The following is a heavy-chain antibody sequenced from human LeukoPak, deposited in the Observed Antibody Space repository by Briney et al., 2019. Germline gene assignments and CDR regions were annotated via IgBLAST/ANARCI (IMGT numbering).Heavy chain of an antibody. D-gene: IGHD4-23*01. Sequence: SETLSLTCTVSGGSISSYYWSWIRQPPGKGLEWIGYIYYSGSTNYNPSLKSRVTVSVDTSKNQFSLKLSSVTAADTAVYYCARDYRYGGNPQVDYWGQGTLVTVSS. J-gene: IGHJ4*02. V-gene: IGHV4-59*01. CDR3: ARDYRYGGNPQVDY. CDR2: IYYSGST. CDR1: GGSISSYY.